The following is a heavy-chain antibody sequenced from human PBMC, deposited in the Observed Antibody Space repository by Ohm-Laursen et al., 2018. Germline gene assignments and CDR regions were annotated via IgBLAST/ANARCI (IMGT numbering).Heavy chain of an antibody. D-gene: IGHD2-2*01. CDR1: GFTFSDYY. CDR2: ISGSGGNI. J-gene: IGHJ6*02. V-gene: IGHV3-11*01. Sequence: SLRLSCAASGFTFSDYYLSWIRQAPGKGLEWVTYISGSGGNIYYADSVKGRFTISRDNAKSSLYLQMNSLRAEDTALYYCARGFDCSSTSCAGLDVWGQGTTVTVSS. CDR3: ARGFDCSSTSCAGLDV.